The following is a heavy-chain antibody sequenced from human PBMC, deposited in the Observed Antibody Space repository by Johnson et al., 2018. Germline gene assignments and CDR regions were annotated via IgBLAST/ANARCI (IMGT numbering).Heavy chain of an antibody. V-gene: IGHV5-51*03. D-gene: IGHD2-21*02. J-gene: IGHJ3*02. CDR2: IYPGDSDT. CDR3: ARLGRYFGGDCYPTGTFDI. CDR1: GYSFTSYW. Sequence: VQLLESGAEVKKPGESLKISCKGSGYSFTSYWIGWVRQMPGKALEWMGIIYPGDSDTRYSPSFQGQVTISADKSLSTAYLQWSSLKAPDTGMYYCARLGRYFGGDCYPTGTFDIWGQGTMVTVSA.